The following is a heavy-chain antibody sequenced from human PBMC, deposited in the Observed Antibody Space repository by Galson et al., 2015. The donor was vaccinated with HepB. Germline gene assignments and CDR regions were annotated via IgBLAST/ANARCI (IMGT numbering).Heavy chain of an antibody. D-gene: IGHD5-24*01. V-gene: IGHV1-46*01. CDR2: INPSGGST. CDR1: GYTFTSYY. CDR3: AREWLQGFGWFDP. Sequence: SVKVSCKASGYTFTSYYMHWVRQAPGQGLEWMGIINPSGGSTSYAQKFQGRVTMTRDTSTSTVYMELSSLRSEDTAVYYCAREWLQGFGWFDPWGQGTLVTVSS. J-gene: IGHJ5*02.